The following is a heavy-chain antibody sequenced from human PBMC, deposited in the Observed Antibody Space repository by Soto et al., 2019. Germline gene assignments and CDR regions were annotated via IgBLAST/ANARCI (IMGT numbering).Heavy chain of an antibody. D-gene: IGHD2-15*01. CDR2: IYYSGST. CDR3: ARAVDIVVVVAAINWFDP. V-gene: IGHV4-39*01. CDR1: GGSLSSSSYY. Sequence: PSDTLSLTCTVSGGSLSSSSYYWGWIRQPPGKGLEWIGSIYYSGSTYYNPSLKSRVTISVDTSKNQFSLKLSSVTAADTAVYYCARAVDIVVVVAAINWFDPWGQGTLVTVSS. J-gene: IGHJ5*02.